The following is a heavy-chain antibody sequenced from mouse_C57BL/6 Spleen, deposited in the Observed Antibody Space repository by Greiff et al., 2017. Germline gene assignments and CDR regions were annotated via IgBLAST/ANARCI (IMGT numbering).Heavy chain of an antibody. CDR2: IYPGDGDT. CDR1: GYAFSSYW. J-gene: IGHJ2*01. V-gene: IGHV1-80*01. CDR3: ARGGATVGRDY. Sequence: QVHVKQSGAELVKPGASVKISCKASGYAFSSYWMNWVKQRPGKGLEWIGQIYPGDGDTNYNGKFKGKATLTADKSSSTAYMQLSSLTSEDSAVDFCARGGATVGRDYWGQGTTLTVSS. D-gene: IGHD1-1*01.